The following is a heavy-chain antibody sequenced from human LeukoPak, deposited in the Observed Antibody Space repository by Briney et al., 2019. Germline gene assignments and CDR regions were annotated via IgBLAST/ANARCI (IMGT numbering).Heavy chain of an antibody. J-gene: IGHJ5*02. V-gene: IGHV4-59*11. CDR1: GGSISSHY. Sequence: PSETLSLTCTVSGGSISSHYWSWIRQPPGKGLEWIGYIYYSGSTNYNPSLKSRVTISVDTSKNQFSLKLSSVTAADTAVYYCARDRIAADSWGQGTLVTVPS. CDR2: IYYSGST. D-gene: IGHD6-6*01. CDR3: ARDRIAADS.